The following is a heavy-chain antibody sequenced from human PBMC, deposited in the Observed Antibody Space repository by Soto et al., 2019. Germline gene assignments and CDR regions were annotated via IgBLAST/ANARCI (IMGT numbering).Heavy chain of an antibody. Sequence: GGLMILSWVSSGFKFTAHGMNWVSKAKGKGLEWVSGISASGDSTFNADSVKGRFTISRDNAKNSLYLQMNSLRSEDTAVYYCARKYGGGGSCPNALEFWVKGTLVPGSS. D-gene: IGHD2-15*01. V-gene: IGHV3-23*01. CDR2: ISASGDST. CDR1: GFKFTAHG. CDR3: ARKYGGGGSCPNALEF. J-gene: IGHJ3*01.